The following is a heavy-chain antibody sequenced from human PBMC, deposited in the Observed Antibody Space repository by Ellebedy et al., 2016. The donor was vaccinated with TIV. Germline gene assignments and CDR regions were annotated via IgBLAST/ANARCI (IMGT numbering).Heavy chain of an antibody. CDR2: IYYSGST. CDR1: GGSVSSGSYY. V-gene: IGHV4-61*01. D-gene: IGHD2-2*01. CDR3: ARDRVVPAAPYYYYYGMDV. J-gene: IGHJ6*02. Sequence: SETLSLXXTVSGGSVSSGSYYWSWIRQPPGKGLEWIGYIYYSGSTNYNPSLKSRVTISVDTSKNQFSLKLSSVTAADTAVYYCARDRVVPAAPYYYYYGMDVWGQGTTVTVSS.